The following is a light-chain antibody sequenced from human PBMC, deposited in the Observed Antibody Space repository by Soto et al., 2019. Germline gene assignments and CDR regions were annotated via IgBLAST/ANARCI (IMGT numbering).Light chain of an antibody. J-gene: IGKJ2*01. CDR2: AAS. V-gene: IGKV1D-12*01. Sequence: DIQMTQSPSSVSGAVGDRVTSTCRASQGMGSWLAWYQQKPGKAPKLLIYAASSLQGAVPSRFSGRGSGTDFPLTISRLQPEDYATYYWHQANSFPYTFGQGTKVDIK. CDR3: HQANSFPYT. CDR1: QGMGSW.